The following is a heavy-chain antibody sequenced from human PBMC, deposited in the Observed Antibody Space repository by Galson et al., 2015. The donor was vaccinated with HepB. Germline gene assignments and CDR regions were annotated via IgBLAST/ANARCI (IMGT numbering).Heavy chain of an antibody. J-gene: IGHJ3*01. Sequence: TLSLTCTVSGGSISPYYWSWIRQPPGKGLEWIGYIYYSGSTTYNPSLKSRATLLVDTSKNHFSLKLSSVTAADTAVYYCARGGDWREAFDFWGQGTMVTVSS. V-gene: IGHV4-59*01. D-gene: IGHD3-10*01. CDR3: ARGGDWREAFDF. CDR1: GGSISPYY. CDR2: IYYSGST.